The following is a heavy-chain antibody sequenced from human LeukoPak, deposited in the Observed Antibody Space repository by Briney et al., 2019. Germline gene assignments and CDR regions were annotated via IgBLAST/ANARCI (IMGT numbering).Heavy chain of an antibody. CDR2: ISESGDTT. J-gene: IGHJ4*02. D-gene: IGHD6-13*01. Sequence: GGSLRLSCAASGCTLSNYAMSWVRQGPAKGLEWDSSISESGDTTDHADSVKGRFTISRDNAKNYLYLQMNSLRAEDTAVYYCARDARQQLVERFDYWGQGTLVTVSS. CDR3: ARDARQQLVERFDY. CDR1: GCTLSNYA. V-gene: IGHV3-23*01.